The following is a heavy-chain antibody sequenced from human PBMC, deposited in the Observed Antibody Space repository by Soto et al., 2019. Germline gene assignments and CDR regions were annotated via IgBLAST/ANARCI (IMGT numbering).Heavy chain of an antibody. V-gene: IGHV4-34*01. CDR1: GGSFSGYY. Sequence: SETLSLTCAVYGGSFSGYYWSWIRQPPGKGLERIGEINHSGSTNYNPSLKSRVTISVDTSKNQFSLKLSSLRSEDTAVYYCERGCGLGLRYYYYYGMDVWGQGTTVTVSS. J-gene: IGHJ6*02. CDR3: ERGCGLGLRYYYYYGMDV. CDR2: INHSGST. D-gene: IGHD2-21*01.